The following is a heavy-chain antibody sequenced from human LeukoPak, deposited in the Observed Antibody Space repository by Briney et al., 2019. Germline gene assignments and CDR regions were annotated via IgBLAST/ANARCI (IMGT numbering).Heavy chain of an antibody. V-gene: IGHV3-7*01. CDR3: ARRNGAGYCSGGSCYSLRSRYYYYYYMDV. Sequence: GGSLRLSCAASGFTFSSYWMSWVRQAPGKGLEWVANIKQDGSEKYYVDSVKGRFTISRDNAKNSLYLQMNSLRAEDTAVYYCARRNGAGYCSGGSCYSLRSRYYYYYYMDVWGKGTTVTISS. CDR1: GFTFSSYW. D-gene: IGHD2-15*01. J-gene: IGHJ6*03. CDR2: IKQDGSEK.